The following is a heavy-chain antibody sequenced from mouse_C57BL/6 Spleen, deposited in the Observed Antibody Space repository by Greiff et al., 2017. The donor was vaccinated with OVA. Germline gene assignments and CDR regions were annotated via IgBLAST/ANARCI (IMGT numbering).Heavy chain of an antibody. V-gene: IGHV14-1*01. D-gene: IGHD1-1*01. CDR2: IDPEDGDT. CDR3: TPHYYGSSYGYFDV. Sequence: EVQLQQSGAELVRPGASVKLSCTASGFNIKDYYMHWVKQRPEQGLERIGRIDPEDGDTEYAPKFQGKATMTADTSSNTAYLQLSSLTSEDTAVYYCTPHYYGSSYGYFDVWGTGTTVTVSS. J-gene: IGHJ1*03. CDR1: GFNIKDYY.